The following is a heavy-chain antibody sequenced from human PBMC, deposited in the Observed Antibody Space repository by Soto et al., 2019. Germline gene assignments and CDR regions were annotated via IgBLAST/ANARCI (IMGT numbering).Heavy chain of an antibody. Sequence: QVQLVESGGGVVQPGRSLRLSCAASGFTFSGYAMHWVRQAPGKGLAWVAATSYDENYKYYADSVKVRFTISRDISKNALLLQINIWRSDDTAVDYGAIHCGSAGLWFFISWSQGSLVTVSS. CDR3: AIHCGSAGLWFFIS. J-gene: IGHJ5*02. CDR1: GFTFSGYA. V-gene: IGHV3-30*04. CDR2: TSYDENYK. D-gene: IGHD3-10*01.